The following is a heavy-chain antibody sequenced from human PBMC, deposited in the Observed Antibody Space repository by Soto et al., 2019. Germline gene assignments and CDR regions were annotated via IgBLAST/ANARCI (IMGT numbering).Heavy chain of an antibody. CDR3: ARDERYCSGGSCYPSFDY. D-gene: IGHD2-15*01. V-gene: IGHV1-46*01. CDR2: INPSGGST. CDR1: GYTFTSYY. J-gene: IGHJ4*02. Sequence: ASVKVSCKASGYTFTSYYMHWVRQAPGQGLEWMGIINPSGGSTSYAQKFQGRVTMTRDTSTSTVYMELSSLRSEDTAVYYCARDERYCSGGSCYPSFDYWGQGTLVTVS.